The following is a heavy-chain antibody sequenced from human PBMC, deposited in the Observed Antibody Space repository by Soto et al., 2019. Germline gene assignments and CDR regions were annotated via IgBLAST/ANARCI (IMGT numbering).Heavy chain of an antibody. CDR3: ARDLDSSGYYSH. CDR1: GGSTSSYY. CDR2: IYYSGST. D-gene: IGHD3-22*01. Sequence: SETLSLTCTGSGGSTSSYYWSWIRQPPGKGLEWIGYIYYSGSTNYNPSLKSRVTISVDTSKNQFSLKLSSVTAADTAVYYCARDLDSSGYYSHWGQGTLVTVSS. V-gene: IGHV4-59*01. J-gene: IGHJ4*02.